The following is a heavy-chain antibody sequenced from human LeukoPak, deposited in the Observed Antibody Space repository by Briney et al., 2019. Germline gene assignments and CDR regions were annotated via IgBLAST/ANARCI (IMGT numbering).Heavy chain of an antibody. CDR2: IYYGGST. Sequence: PSETLSLTCTVSGGSISSYYWSWIRQPPGKGLEWIGYIYYGGSTNYNPSLKSRVTISVDTSKNQFSLKLSSVTAADTAVYYCARVSSGWSVFDYWGQGTLVTVSS. D-gene: IGHD6-19*01. CDR1: GGSISSYY. CDR3: ARVSSGWSVFDY. V-gene: IGHV4-59*01. J-gene: IGHJ4*02.